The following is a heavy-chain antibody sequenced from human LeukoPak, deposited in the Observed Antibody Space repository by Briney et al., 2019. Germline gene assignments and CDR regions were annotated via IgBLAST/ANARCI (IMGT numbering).Heavy chain of an antibody. J-gene: IGHJ5*02. V-gene: IGHV4-34*01. CDR3: ARGRPVLLWFGEPSNWFDP. CDR1: GGFFSSYY. CDR2: INHSGST. Sequence: SETLSLTCAVYGGFFSSYYWSWIRQPPGKGLEWIGEINHSGSTNYNPSLKSRVTISVDTSKNQFSLKLSSVTAADTAVYYCARGRPVLLWFGEPSNWFDPWGGGTLVTVSS. D-gene: IGHD3-10*01.